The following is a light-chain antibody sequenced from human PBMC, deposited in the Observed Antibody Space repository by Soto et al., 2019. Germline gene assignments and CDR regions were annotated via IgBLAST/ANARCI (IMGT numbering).Light chain of an antibody. CDR2: GAS. CDR3: QKYDSAPQT. CDR1: QGVRNF. Sequence: DIQMTQSPSSLSASAGDRVTITCRASQGVRNFLAWYQQKPGKVPELLIYGASTLQSGVPSRFSGSGSGTDLTLTISSLQPEDVATYYCQKYDSAPQTFGQGTKVEIK. J-gene: IGKJ1*01. V-gene: IGKV1-27*01.